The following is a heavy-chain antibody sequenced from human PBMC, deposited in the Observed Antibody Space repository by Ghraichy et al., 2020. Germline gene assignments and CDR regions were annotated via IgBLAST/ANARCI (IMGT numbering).Heavy chain of an antibody. V-gene: IGHV3-7*01. CDR1: GFTFSSYW. J-gene: IGHJ6*02. CDR2: IKQDGSEK. D-gene: IGHD3-3*01. CDR3: ARALGETIFGVVSNTYYYYGMDV. Sequence: GGSLRLSCAASGFTFSSYWMSWVRQAPGKGLEWVANIKQDGSEKYYVDSVKGRFTISRDNAKNSLYLQMNSLRAEDTAVYYCARALGETIFGVVSNTYYYYGMDVWGQGTTVTVSS.